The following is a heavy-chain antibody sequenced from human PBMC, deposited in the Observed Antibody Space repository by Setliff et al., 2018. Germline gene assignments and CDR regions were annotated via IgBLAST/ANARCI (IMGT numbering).Heavy chain of an antibody. V-gene: IGHV1-2*02. CDR3: ARGRGYSYGYVSD. CDR2: INPNSGGA. CDR1: GYTFAGYY. J-gene: IGHJ4*02. Sequence: EASVKVSCKASGYTFAGYYMHWVRQAPGQGLEWMGWINPNSGGANYAQVRDRVSMTRDTSISTAYMELSRLRSDDTAVYDCARGRGYSYGYVSDWGQGTLVTVSS. D-gene: IGHD5-18*01.